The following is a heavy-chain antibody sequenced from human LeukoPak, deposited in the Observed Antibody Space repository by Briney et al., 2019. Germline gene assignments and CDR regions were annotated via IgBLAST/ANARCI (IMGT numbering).Heavy chain of an antibody. V-gene: IGHV3-48*01. J-gene: IGHJ4*02. CDR2: ISSSSSTI. D-gene: IGHD3-22*01. Sequence: GGSLRLSCADSGFTFSSYSMNWVRQAPGKGLEWVSYISSSSSTIYYADSVKGRFTISRDNAKNSLYLQMNSLRAEDTAVYYCATAQTYYYDSSGLYWGQGTLVTVSS. CDR3: ATAQTYYYDSSGLY. CDR1: GFTFSSYS.